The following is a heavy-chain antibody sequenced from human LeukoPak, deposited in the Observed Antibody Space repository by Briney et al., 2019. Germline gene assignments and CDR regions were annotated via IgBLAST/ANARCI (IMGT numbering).Heavy chain of an antibody. CDR2: ISYDGSNK. CDR3: AREEQWGTDTFDI. D-gene: IGHD6-19*01. CDR1: GFTFSSYG. Sequence: GGSLRLSCAASGFTFSSYGMHWVRQAPGKGLEWVAVISYDGSNKYYADSVKGRFTISRDNSKMYLQMNSLGPEDTAVYYCAREEQWGTDTFDIWGQGTMVTVSS. V-gene: IGHV3-30*03. J-gene: IGHJ3*02.